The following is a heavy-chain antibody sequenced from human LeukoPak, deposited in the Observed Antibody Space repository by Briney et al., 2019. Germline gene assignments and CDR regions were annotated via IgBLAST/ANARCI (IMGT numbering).Heavy chain of an antibody. Sequence: SVKVSCKASGGTFSSYAISWVRQAPGQGLEWMGGIIPIFGTANYAQKFQGRVTITADESTSTAYMELSDLRSEDTAVYYCARGGKQWRGGNYFDSWGQGTPVAVSS. CDR3: ARGGKQWRGGNYFDS. D-gene: IGHD6-19*01. CDR1: GGTFSSYA. J-gene: IGHJ4*02. CDR2: IIPIFGTA. V-gene: IGHV1-69*13.